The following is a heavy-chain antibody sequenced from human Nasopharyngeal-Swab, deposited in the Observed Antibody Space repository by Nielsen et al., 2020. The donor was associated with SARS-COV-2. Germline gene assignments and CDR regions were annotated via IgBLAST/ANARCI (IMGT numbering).Heavy chain of an antibody. J-gene: IGHJ4*02. D-gene: IGHD3-10*01. V-gene: IGHV3-23*01. CDR3: ASYGAGSYYSTGVYY. CDR1: GLTFSSYA. Sequence: GGSLRLSCAASGLTFSSYAMSWVRQAPGAGLEWVSGINSGGTTTFYADIVKGRFTISRDNSKNTLYLQLNSLKVEDTAVYYCASYGAGSYYSTGVYYWGQGTRVIVSS. CDR2: INSGGTTT.